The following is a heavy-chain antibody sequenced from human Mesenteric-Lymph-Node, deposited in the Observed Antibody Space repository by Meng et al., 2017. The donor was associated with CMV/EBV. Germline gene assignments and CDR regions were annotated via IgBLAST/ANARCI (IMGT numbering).Heavy chain of an antibody. CDR2: ISAYNGNT. CDR3: ARGSTLRYFDWSDY. CDR1: GYTFTSYG. D-gene: IGHD3-9*01. V-gene: IGHV1-18*01. J-gene: IGHJ4*02. Sequence: ASGYTFTSYGISWVRQATGQGLEWMGWISAYNGNTNYAQKLQGRVTMTTDTSTSTAYMELRSLRSDDTAVYYCARGSTLRYFDWSDYWGQGTLVTVSS.